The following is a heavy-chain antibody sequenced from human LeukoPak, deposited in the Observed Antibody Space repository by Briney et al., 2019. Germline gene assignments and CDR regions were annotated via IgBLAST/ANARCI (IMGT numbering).Heavy chain of an antibody. CDR2: IYTSGST. J-gene: IGHJ3*02. V-gene: IGHV4-61*02. Sequence: SQTLSPTCTVSGGSISSGSYYWSWIRQPAGKGLEWIGRIYTSGSTNYNPSLKSRVTISVDTSKNQFSLKLSSVTAADTAVYYCARGWASLDDAFDIWGQGTMVTVSS. CDR1: GGSISSGSYY. D-gene: IGHD1-1*01. CDR3: ARGWASLDDAFDI.